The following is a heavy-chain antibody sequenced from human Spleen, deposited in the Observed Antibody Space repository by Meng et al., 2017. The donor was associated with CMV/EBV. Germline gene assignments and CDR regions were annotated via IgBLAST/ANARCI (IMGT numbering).Heavy chain of an antibody. CDR2: IKSKTDGGTT. J-gene: IGHJ4*02. V-gene: IGHV3-15*01. Sequence: SGFTFSNAWMSWVRQAPGKGLEWVGRIKSKTDGGTTDYAAPVKGRFTISRDDSKNTLYLQMNSLKTEDTAVYYCTTSLTQNWNYDSRWGQGTLVTVSS. CDR1: GFTFSNAW. D-gene: IGHD1-7*01. CDR3: TTSLTQNWNYDSR.